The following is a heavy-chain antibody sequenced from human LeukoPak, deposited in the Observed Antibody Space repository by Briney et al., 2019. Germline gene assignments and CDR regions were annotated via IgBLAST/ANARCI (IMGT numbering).Heavy chain of an antibody. J-gene: IGHJ5*02. D-gene: IGHD4-11*01. CDR2: NYYSGNT. CDR3: ARDHITVSWFDP. Sequence: SETLSLTCTVSGGSISSSSYYWGWMRPPPGKGLEWVRSNYYSGNTYYNPSLKSRVTISVDTSKNQCSLKLSSVTAAGAAVYYWARDHITVSWFDPGARGPLVTVPS. V-gene: IGHV4-39*07. CDR1: GGSISSSSYY.